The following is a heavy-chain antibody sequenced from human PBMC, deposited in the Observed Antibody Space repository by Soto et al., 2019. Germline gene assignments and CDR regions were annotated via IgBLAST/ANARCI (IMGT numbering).Heavy chain of an antibody. Sequence: EVQLVESGGDLVQPGGSLRLSCAASRFTFSDYSMNWVRQAPGKGLEWVSYISGGGETIYYADSVRGRFTISRDNAKNSLFLQMNSLRDEDTAVYYCARESPSSQGLPTRYFDYWSQGTLVTVSS. CDR1: RFTFSDYS. CDR3: ARESPSSQGLPTRYFDY. CDR2: ISGGGETI. D-gene: IGHD6-19*01. J-gene: IGHJ4*02. V-gene: IGHV3-48*02.